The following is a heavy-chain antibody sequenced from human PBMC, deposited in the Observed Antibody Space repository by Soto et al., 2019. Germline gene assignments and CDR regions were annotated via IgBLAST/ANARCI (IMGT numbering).Heavy chain of an antibody. V-gene: IGHV3-23*01. Sequence: PGGSLRLSCAASGFTFSSYAMSWVRQAPGKGLEWVSAISGSGGSTYYADSVKGRFTISRDNSKNTLYLQMNSLRAEDTAVYYCAKEDGIVVVPAATLHSPGNNWFDPWGQGTLVTVSS. CDR1: GFTFSSYA. CDR3: AKEDGIVVVPAATLHSPGNNWFDP. CDR2: ISGSGGST. D-gene: IGHD2-2*01. J-gene: IGHJ5*02.